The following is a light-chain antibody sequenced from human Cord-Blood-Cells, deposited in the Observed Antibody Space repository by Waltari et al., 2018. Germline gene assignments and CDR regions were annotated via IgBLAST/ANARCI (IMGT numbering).Light chain of an antibody. CDR3: QQYYSFPYT. J-gene: IGKJ2*01. Sequence: VIWMTQSPSLLSASTGDRVTISCRMSQGIRSYLAWYQQKPGKAPELLIYAASTLQSGVPSRFSGSGSGTDFTLTISCLQSEDFATYYCQQYYSFPYTFGQRTKLEIK. V-gene: IGKV1D-8*01. CDR2: AAS. CDR1: QGIRSY.